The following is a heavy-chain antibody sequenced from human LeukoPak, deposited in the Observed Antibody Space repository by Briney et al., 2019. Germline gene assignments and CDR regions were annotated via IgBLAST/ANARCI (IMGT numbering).Heavy chain of an antibody. CDR2: IYYSGSA. D-gene: IGHD2-15*01. V-gene: IGHV4-39*01. Sequence: PSETLSLTCTVSGGVISSGSYYWGWIRQPPGKGLEWIGSIYYSGSAYYNPSLKSRVTISVDTSKNQFSLKLSSVTAADTAVYYCARVLSRYCSGGSCLETYYFDYWGQGSLVTVSS. CDR1: GGVISSGSYY. CDR3: ARVLSRYCSGGSCLETYYFDY. J-gene: IGHJ4*02.